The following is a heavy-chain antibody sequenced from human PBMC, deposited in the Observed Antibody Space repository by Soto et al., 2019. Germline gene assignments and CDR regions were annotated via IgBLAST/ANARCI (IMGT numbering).Heavy chain of an antibody. CDR1: GYTFTNYY. V-gene: IGHV1-46*03. CDR3: ARDRGDYGDLRGCHWFDP. CDR2: INPSGGST. J-gene: IGHJ5*02. Sequence: QVQLVQSGAEVKKPGASVKVSCKTSGYTFTNYYIHWVRQAPGQGLEWMGMINPSGGSTSSAQKFQGRVTMTRDTSTSTVYLELSSLRSEDTAVYLCARDRGDYGDLRGCHWFDPWGQGTLVTASS. D-gene: IGHD4-17*01.